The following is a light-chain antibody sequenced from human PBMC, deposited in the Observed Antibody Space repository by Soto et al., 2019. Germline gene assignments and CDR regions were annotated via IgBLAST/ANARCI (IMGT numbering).Light chain of an antibody. J-gene: IGKJ4*01. V-gene: IGKV1-5*03. CDR3: QQYNNYPVT. Sequence: DIQMTQSPSTLSASVGDRVTITCRASQSISSWLAWYQQKPGKAPKLLIYKASTLESGVPSRFSGSGSGTEFTLTISSLHPDDFATYYCQQYNNYPVTFGGGTKVEIK. CDR2: KAS. CDR1: QSISSW.